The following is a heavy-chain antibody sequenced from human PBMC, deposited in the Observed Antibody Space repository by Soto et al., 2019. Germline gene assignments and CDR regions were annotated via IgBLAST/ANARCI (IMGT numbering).Heavy chain of an antibody. Sequence: PSETLSLTCTVSGGSISSYFWSWIRQPPGKGLEWIGYIYYSGSTNYNPSLKSRVTISVDTSKNQFSLKLSSVTAADTAVYYCSRDPRGNNLFDPGGQGTLVTVTS. J-gene: IGHJ5*02. CDR1: GGSISSYF. CDR2: IYYSGST. CDR3: SRDPRGNNLFDP. V-gene: IGHV4-59*01.